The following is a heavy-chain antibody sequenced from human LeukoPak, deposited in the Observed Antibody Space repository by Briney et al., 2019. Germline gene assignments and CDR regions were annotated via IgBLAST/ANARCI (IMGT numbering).Heavy chain of an antibody. V-gene: IGHV4-39*01. CDR2: IYYSGST. CDR3: ASQAYCGGDCYPLGY. CDR1: GGSISSSSYY. D-gene: IGHD2-21*01. J-gene: IGHJ4*02. Sequence: SETLSLTCTVSGGSISSSSYYWGWIRQPPGKGLEWIGSIYYSGSTYYNPSLKSRVTISVDTSKNQFSLKLSSVTAADTAVYYCASQAYCGGDCYPLGYWGQGTLVTVSS.